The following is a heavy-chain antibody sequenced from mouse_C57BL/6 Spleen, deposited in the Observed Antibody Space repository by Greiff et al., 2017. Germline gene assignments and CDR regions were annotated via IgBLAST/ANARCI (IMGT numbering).Heavy chain of an antibody. V-gene: IGHV5-17*01. Sequence: EVMLVESGGGLVKPGGSLKLSCAASGFTFSDYGMHWVRQAPEKGLEWVAYISSGSSTIYYADTVKGRFTISRDNAKNTLFLQMTSLRSEDTAMYYCARRDAGNAMDYWGQGTSVTVSS. J-gene: IGHJ4*01. CDR3: ARRDAGNAMDY. CDR2: ISSGSSTI. D-gene: IGHD3-3*01. CDR1: GFTFSDYG.